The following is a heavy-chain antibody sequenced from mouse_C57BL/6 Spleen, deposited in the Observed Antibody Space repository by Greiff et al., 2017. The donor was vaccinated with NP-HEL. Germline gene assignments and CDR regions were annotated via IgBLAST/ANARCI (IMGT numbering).Heavy chain of an antibody. Sequence: QVQLQQPGAEPVRPGSSVKLSCKASGYTFTSYWMHWVKQRPIQGLEWIGNIDPSDSETHYNQKFKDKATLTVDKSSSTAYMQLSSLTSEDSAVYYCARSVTGITTVVATDYWGQGTTLTVSS. CDR3: ARSVTGITTVVATDY. D-gene: IGHD1-1*01. CDR1: GYTFTSYW. J-gene: IGHJ2*01. CDR2: IDPSDSET. V-gene: IGHV1-52*01.